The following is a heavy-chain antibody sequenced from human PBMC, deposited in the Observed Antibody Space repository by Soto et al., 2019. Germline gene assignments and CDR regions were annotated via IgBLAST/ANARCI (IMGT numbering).Heavy chain of an antibody. V-gene: IGHV4-31*03. CDR3: ARDHGMGGSSYYYGMDV. Sequence: SETLSLTCTVSGGSISSGGFYWSWIRQHPGKGLEWIGYIYYSGSTYYNPSLKSRVTISVDTSQNQFSLKLSSVTAADTTVYYCARDHGMGGSSYYYGMDVWGQGTTVTV. CDR2: IYYSGST. CDR1: GGSISSGGFY. D-gene: IGHD1-26*01. J-gene: IGHJ6*02.